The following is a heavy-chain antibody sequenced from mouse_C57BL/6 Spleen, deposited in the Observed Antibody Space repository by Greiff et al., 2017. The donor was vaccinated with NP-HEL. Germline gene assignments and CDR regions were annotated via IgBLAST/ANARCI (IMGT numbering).Heavy chain of an antibody. CDR2: IYPGSGST. Sequence: QVQLQQPGAELVKPGASVKMSCKASGYTFTSYWITWVKQRPGQGLEWIGDIYPGSGSTNYNEKFKSKATLTVDTSSSTAYMQLSSRTPEDAAVYYCARSQDSSGVDYWGQGTTLTVSS. CDR3: ARSQDSSGVDY. CDR1: GYTFTSYW. V-gene: IGHV1-55*01. J-gene: IGHJ2*01. D-gene: IGHD3-2*02.